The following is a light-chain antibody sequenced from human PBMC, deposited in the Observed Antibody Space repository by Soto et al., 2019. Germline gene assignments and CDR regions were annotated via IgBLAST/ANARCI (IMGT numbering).Light chain of an antibody. CDR3: NQYNEWPLT. CDR2: GAS. J-gene: IGKJ4*01. Sequence: EIVMTQSPATLSVSPGERASLSCRASQSVSTDLAWYQQKPAQAPRLLIYGASTKATGIPARLSDGGSGTYFTPKSSSLKYEDFGVDYCNQYNEWPLTFGGGTQVEIK. CDR1: QSVSTD. V-gene: IGKV3-15*01.